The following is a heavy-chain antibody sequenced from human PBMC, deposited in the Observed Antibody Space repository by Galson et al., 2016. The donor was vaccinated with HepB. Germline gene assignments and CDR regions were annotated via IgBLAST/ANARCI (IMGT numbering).Heavy chain of an antibody. V-gene: IGHV3-33*06. CDR1: GFSFGSYG. Sequence: SLRLSCAASGFSFGSYGMHWVRQVPGKGLEWMAGIWYDGSNKYYADSVKGRFTISRDNSKNTLYLQMNSLRAEDTAVYYCAKAFDFWSGYPFDHWGPGTVVTVSS. J-gene: IGHJ4*02. D-gene: IGHD3-3*01. CDR3: AKAFDFWSGYPFDH. CDR2: IWYDGSNK.